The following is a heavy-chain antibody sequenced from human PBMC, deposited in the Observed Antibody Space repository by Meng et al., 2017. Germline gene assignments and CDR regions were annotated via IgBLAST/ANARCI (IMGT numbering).Heavy chain of an antibody. J-gene: IGHJ4*02. V-gene: IGHV1-2*06. CDR2: INPNGGGT. CDR1: GYPFTGYY. Sequence: QGQLVQAGAWVKKPGASVKVSCKASGYPFTGYYMHWVRQAPGQGLEWMGRINPNGGGTNYAQKFQGRVTMTRDTSISTAYMELSRLISDDTAVYYCARDSATGDFWGQGTLVTVSS. D-gene: IGHD5-12*01. CDR3: ARDSATGDF.